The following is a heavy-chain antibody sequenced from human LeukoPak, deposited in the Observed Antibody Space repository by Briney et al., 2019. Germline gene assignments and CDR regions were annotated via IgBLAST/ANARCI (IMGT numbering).Heavy chain of an antibody. CDR3: ALGPTMVRGVLPFDY. J-gene: IGHJ4*02. V-gene: IGHV1-2*02. CDR2: INPNSGGT. Sequence: ASVKVSCKASGYTFTGYYMHWVRQAPGQGLEWMGWINPNSGGTNYAQKFQGRVTITADKSTSTAYMELSSLRSEDTAVYYCALGPTMVRGVLPFDYWGQGTLVTVSS. CDR1: GYTFTGYY. D-gene: IGHD3-10*01.